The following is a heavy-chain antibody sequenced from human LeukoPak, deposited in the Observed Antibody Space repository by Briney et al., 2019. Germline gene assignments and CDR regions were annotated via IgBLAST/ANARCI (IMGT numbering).Heavy chain of an antibody. J-gene: IGHJ4*02. CDR3: AKRRVHYYDSSGYYFDY. V-gene: IGHV3-23*01. Sequence: GGSLRLSCAASGSTFSSYAMSWVRQAPGKGLEWVSAISGSGGSTYYADSVKGRFTISRDNSKNTLYLQMNSLRAEDTAVYYCAKRRVHYYDSSGYYFDYWGQGTLVTVSS. D-gene: IGHD3-22*01. CDR1: GSTFSSYA. CDR2: ISGSGGST.